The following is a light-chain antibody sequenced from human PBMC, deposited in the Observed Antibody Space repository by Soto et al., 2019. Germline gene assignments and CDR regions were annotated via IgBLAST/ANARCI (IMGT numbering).Light chain of an antibody. J-gene: IGKJ2*01. CDR3: QQYKDWPPYT. CDR2: DTS. V-gene: IGKV3-15*01. CDR1: QGIGDT. Sequence: EIVMTQSPATLSVSPGEGATLSCRASQGIGDTLAWYQQKPGQTPRLLIYDTSIRATGVPARFSGSRSGAEFTLTISSLQSEDFAVYYCQQYKDWPPYTFGQGTKLEIK.